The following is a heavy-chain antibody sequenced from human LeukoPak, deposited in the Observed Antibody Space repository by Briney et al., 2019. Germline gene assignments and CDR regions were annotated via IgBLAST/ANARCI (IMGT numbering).Heavy chain of an antibody. Sequence: GGSLRLSCAASGFTFSSYEMNWVRQAPGKGLEWVSCISSSGSTIYYADSVKGRFTISRDNAKNSLYLQMNSLRAEDTAVYYCARDYDILTGPLALFDYWGQGTLVTVSS. CDR3: ARDYDILTGPLALFDY. CDR1: GFTFSSYE. CDR2: ISSSGSTI. J-gene: IGHJ4*02. D-gene: IGHD3-9*01. V-gene: IGHV3-48*03.